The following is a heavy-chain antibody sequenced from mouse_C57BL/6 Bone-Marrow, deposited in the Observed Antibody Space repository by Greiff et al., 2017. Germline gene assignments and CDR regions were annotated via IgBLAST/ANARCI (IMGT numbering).Heavy chain of an antibody. D-gene: IGHD2-3*01. CDR1: GFPFSSYD. CDR2: ISDGGSYT. V-gene: IGHV5-4*03. CDR3: ARWLLGAMDY. J-gene: IGHJ4*01. Sequence: EVMLVESGGGLVKPGGSLQLSCAASGFPFSSYDMSWVRQTPEKRLEWVATISDGGSYTYYPDNVKGRFTISSDNSKNNLYLQISHLKSEDTALYYCARWLLGAMDYWGQGTSVTVSS.